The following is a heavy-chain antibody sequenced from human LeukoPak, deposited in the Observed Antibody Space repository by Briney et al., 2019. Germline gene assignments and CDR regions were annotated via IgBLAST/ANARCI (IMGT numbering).Heavy chain of an antibody. CDR2: ISYDGTNK. D-gene: IGHD4-17*01. Sequence: GGSLRLSCAASGFTFSSYAMHWVRQAPGKGLEWVALISYDGTNKYYADSVKGRFTTSRDNSKNTLYLQMNSLRAEDTAVYYCASIPQSRPSDGDDDNYYYYGMDVWGQGTTVTVSS. CDR3: ASIPQSRPSDGDDDNYYYYGMDV. V-gene: IGHV3-30-3*01. J-gene: IGHJ6*02. CDR1: GFTFSSYA.